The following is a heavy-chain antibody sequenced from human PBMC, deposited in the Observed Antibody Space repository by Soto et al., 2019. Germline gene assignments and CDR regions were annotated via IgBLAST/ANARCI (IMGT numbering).Heavy chain of an antibody. J-gene: IGHJ4*02. Sequence: SETLSLTCAVSGGSISSSNWWSWVRQPPGKGLEWIGEIYHSGSTNYNPSLKSRVTISVDTSKNQFSLKLNSVTAADTAVYYCARDRVMLTFGGASEEWGIDSWGQGTLVTVSS. V-gene: IGHV4-4*02. D-gene: IGHD3-16*01. CDR3: ARDRVMLTFGGASEEWGIDS. CDR1: GGSISSSNW. CDR2: IYHSGST.